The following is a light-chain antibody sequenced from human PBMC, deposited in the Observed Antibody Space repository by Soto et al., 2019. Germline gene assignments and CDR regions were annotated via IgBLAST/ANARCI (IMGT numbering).Light chain of an antibody. V-gene: IGKV1-5*01. CDR2: DAS. Sequence: DVQMTQSPSTLSASVGDRVTITCRASQSVTSWLAWYQQKPGKAPKVLIYDASSLESGVDSRFSGSGSGTEFNLTISDLHPDYLPNYDRHHYNRYPGTFGQGTKVESK. J-gene: IGKJ1*01. CDR3: HHYNRYPGT. CDR1: QSVTSW.